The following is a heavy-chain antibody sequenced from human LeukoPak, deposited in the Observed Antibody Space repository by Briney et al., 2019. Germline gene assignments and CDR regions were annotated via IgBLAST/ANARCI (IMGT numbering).Heavy chain of an antibody. CDR3: ARLGITMIVGENYAFDI. V-gene: IGHV4-4*09. CDR2: IYTSGST. D-gene: IGHD3-22*01. J-gene: IGHJ3*02. Sequence: PSETLCLTCAASGCSISSYYWSWIRQPPGKGLEWIGYIYTSGSTNYNPSLKSRVTISVDTSKNQFSLKLSSVTAADTAVYYCARLGITMIVGENYAFDIWGQGTMVPVSS. CDR1: GCSISSYY.